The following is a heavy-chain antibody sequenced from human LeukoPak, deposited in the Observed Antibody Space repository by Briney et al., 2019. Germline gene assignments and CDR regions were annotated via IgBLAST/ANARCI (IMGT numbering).Heavy chain of an antibody. J-gene: IGHJ4*02. CDR2: IWYDGSNK. CDR3: ARAAPEHTGIQLWLAFDY. Sequence: QAGGSLRLSCAASGFTFSSYGMHWVRQAPGKGLEWVAVIWYDGSNKYYADSVKGRFTISRDNSKNTLYLQMNSLRAEDTAVYYCARAAPEHTGIQLWLAFDYWGQGTLVTVSS. D-gene: IGHD5-18*01. V-gene: IGHV3-33*01. CDR1: GFTFSSYG.